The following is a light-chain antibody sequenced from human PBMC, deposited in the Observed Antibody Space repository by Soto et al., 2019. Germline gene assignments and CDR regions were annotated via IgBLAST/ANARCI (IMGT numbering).Light chain of an antibody. CDR1: QTVTIN. CDR2: GAS. Sequence: ETLLTQSPVILSVSPRDTATLSGRASQTVTINLAWYQQKPGQAPRLLIYGASNRATGVPARFSGSGSGTDFALTISSLQSEDFAVYYCQQYNNWPPITFGQGTRLEI. CDR3: QQYNNWPPIT. J-gene: IGKJ5*01. V-gene: IGKV3-15*01.